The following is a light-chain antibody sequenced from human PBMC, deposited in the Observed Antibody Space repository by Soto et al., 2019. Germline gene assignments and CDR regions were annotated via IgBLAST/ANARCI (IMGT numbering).Light chain of an antibody. CDR1: LGIGNY. Sequence: DIQMTQSPSSLSASVGDRVTITCRASLGIGNYLAWYQQKPGKVPSLLIYAASTLQSGVSSRFSGSRSGTDFTLTISSLQPGDVATYYCQTYDDAPLSFGGGTKVEI. CDR2: AAS. CDR3: QTYDDAPLS. V-gene: IGKV1-27*01. J-gene: IGKJ4*01.